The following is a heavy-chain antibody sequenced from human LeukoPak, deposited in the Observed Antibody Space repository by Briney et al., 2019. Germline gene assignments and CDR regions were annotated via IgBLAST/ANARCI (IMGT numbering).Heavy chain of an antibody. CDR3: ARDLWFGEYYFDY. CDR1: GFTFSTHN. D-gene: IGHD3-10*01. CDR2: ITSSSSYA. V-gene: IGHV3-21*01. Sequence: GGSLRLSCEASGFTFSTHNMNWVRQAPGKRLEWVSSITSSSSYAFYADSVKGRFTISRDNSKNTLYLQMNSLRAEDTAVYYCARDLWFGEYYFDYWGQGTLVTVSS. J-gene: IGHJ4*02.